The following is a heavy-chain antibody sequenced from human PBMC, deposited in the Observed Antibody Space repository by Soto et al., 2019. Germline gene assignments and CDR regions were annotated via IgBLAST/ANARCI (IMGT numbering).Heavy chain of an antibody. CDR1: GFTFSDHY. CDR3: TRYDYASGDY. J-gene: IGHJ4*02. V-gene: IGHV3-72*01. D-gene: IGHD5-12*01. Sequence: EVQLVESGGDLVQPGGSLRLSCAASGFTFSDHYMDWVRQAPGKGLEWVGRTRNKARSYTTEYAASVNGRFTISRDDSKNTLYLQMNSLKTEDTAVYYCTRYDYASGDYWGQGTLVTVSS. CDR2: TRNKARSYTT.